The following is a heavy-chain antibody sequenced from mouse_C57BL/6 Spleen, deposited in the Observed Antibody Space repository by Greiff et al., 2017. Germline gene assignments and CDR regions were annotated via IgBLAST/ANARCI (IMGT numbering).Heavy chain of an antibody. Sequence: EVKLQQSGPELVKPGASVKISCKASGYTFTDYYMNWVKQSHGKSLEWIGDINPNNGGTSYNQKFKGKATLTVDKSSSTAYMELRSLTSEDSAVYYCARRAMVTTGYFDVWGTGTTVTVSS. CDR3: ARRAMVTTGYFDV. V-gene: IGHV1-26*01. J-gene: IGHJ1*03. CDR2: INPNNGGT. CDR1: GYTFTDYY. D-gene: IGHD2-2*01.